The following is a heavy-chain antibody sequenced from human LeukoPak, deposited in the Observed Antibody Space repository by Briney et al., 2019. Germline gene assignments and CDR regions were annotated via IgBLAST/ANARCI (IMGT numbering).Heavy chain of an antibody. D-gene: IGHD1-14*01. CDR2: IKTDGTST. J-gene: IGHJ4*02. CDR1: GFAFSSYW. CDR3: ARDRWPSGFDS. Sequence: GGSLRLSCAASGFAFSSYWMHWVRQAPGKGLVWVSRIKTDGTSTRYADSVEGRFTISRDNAKNTLYLQMISLRAEDTAVYYCARDRWPSGFDSWGQGTLVTVSS. V-gene: IGHV3-74*01.